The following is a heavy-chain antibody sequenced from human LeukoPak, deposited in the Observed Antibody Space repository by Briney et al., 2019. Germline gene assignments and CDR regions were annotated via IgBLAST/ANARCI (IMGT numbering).Heavy chain of an antibody. D-gene: IGHD6-19*01. CDR1: GFTFSSYA. CDR2: ISYDGSNK. J-gene: IGHJ4*02. CDR3: ARDRGIAVAGNYFDY. V-gene: IGHV3-30*04. Sequence: AGGSLRLSCAASGFTFSSYAMHWVRQAPGKGLEWVADISYDGSNKYYADSVKGRFTISRDNSKNTLYLQMNSLRAEDTAVYYCARDRGIAVAGNYFDYWGQGTLVTVSS.